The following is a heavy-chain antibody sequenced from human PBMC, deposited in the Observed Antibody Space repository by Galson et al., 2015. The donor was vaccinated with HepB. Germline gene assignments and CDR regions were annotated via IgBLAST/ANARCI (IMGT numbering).Heavy chain of an antibody. CDR3: ARGWELHYYGMDV. V-gene: IGHV3-20*01. CDR2: INWNGGST. J-gene: IGHJ6*02. Sequence: SLRLSCAASGFTFDDYGMSWVRQAPGKGLEWVSGINWNGGSTGYADSVKGRFTISRDNAKNSLYLQMNSLRAEDTALYHCARGWELHYYGMDVWGQGTTVTVSS. CDR1: GFTFDDYG. D-gene: IGHD1-26*01.